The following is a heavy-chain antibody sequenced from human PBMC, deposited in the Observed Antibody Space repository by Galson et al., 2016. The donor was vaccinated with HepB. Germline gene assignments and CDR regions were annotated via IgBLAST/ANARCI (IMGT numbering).Heavy chain of an antibody. CDR1: GASINTSNW. V-gene: IGHV4-4*02. CDR3: ARASVVPGARMVFDP. Sequence: SETLSLTCAVSGASINTSNWWTWVRQAPGTGLEWIGEIYHTGTSNNNPSLLSRFTMSIDNSKNHFSLNLNSVTAANTAVCYCARASVVPGARMVFDPWGQGTLVTVSA. CDR2: IYHTGTS. J-gene: IGHJ5*02. D-gene: IGHD2-2*01.